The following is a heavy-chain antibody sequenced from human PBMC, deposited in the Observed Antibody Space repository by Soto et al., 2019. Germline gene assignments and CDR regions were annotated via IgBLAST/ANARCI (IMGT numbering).Heavy chain of an antibody. CDR3: ARGRDGDFDY. CDR1: GGSFSGYY. J-gene: IGHJ4*02. Sequence: GTLSLTCAVYGGSFSGYYWSWIRQPPGKGLEWIGEINHSGSTNYNPSLKSRVTISVDTSKNQFSLKLSSVTAADTAVYYCARGRDGDFDYWGQGTLVTVSS. CDR2: INHSGST. V-gene: IGHV4-34*01. D-gene: IGHD2-21*01.